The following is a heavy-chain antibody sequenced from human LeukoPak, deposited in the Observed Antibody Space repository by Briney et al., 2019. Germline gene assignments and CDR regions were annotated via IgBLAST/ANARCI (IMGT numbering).Heavy chain of an antibody. V-gene: IGHV1-24*01. Sequence: ASVKVSCKVSGYTLTELSMHWVRQAPGKGLEWMGGFDPEDGETIYAQKFQGRVTMTEDTSTDTAYMELSSLRSEDTAVYYCATGLTMARGRLTRYYYYYYGMDVWGQGTTVPVSS. D-gene: IGHD3-10*01. CDR2: FDPEDGET. CDR3: ATGLTMARGRLTRYYYYYYGMDV. J-gene: IGHJ6*02. CDR1: GYTLTELS.